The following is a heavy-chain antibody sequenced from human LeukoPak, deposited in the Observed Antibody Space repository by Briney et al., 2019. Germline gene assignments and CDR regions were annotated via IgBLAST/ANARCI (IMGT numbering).Heavy chain of an antibody. V-gene: IGHV3-48*03. CDR2: ISSRSTSI. Sequence: GGSLRLSCAASGFTFRSYEMNWVRQAPGKGLEWVSYISSRSTSIYYADSVKGRFTISRDNAKNSLYLQMNSLRAEDTAVYYCAREYNDDGGTYAFDIWGQGTMVTVSS. D-gene: IGHD3-16*01. CDR1: GFTFRSYE. J-gene: IGHJ3*02. CDR3: AREYNDDGGTYAFDI.